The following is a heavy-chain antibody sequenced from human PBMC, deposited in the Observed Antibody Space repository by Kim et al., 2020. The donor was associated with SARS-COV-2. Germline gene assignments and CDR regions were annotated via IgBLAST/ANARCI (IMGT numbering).Heavy chain of an antibody. J-gene: IGHJ5*02. V-gene: IGHV7-4-1*02. CDR2: INTNTGNP. CDR3: ARDFSSVVVTANWFDP. CDR1: GYTFTSYA. Sequence: ASVKVSCKASGYTFTSYAMNWVRQAPGQGLEWVGWINTNTGNPTYAQGFTGRFVFSLDTSVSTAYLQISSLKAEDTAVYYCARDFSSVVVTANWFDPWGQGTRVTVSS. D-gene: IGHD2-21*02.